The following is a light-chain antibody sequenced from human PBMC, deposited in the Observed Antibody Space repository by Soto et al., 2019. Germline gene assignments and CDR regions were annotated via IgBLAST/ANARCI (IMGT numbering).Light chain of an antibody. J-gene: IGLJ1*01. V-gene: IGLV2-14*01. CDR3: SSYTSSSTYV. CDR2: EVS. CDR1: MRDVGAYNL. Sequence: QSVLTQPASVSGSPGQSITISCAGTMRDVGAYNLVSWYQQHPGRAPQLMIYEVSNRPSGVSNRFSGSKSGNTASLTISGLQAEDEADYYCSSYTSSSTYVFGTGTKVTVL.